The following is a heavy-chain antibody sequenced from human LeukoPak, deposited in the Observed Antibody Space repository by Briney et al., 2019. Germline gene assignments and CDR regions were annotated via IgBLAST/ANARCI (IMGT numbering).Heavy chain of an antibody. V-gene: IGHV3-21*01. J-gene: IGHJ4*02. Sequence: GGSLRLSCAASGFTFSSYSMNWVRQAPGKGLEWVSSISSSSSYIYYADSVKGRFTISRDNAKNSLYLQMNSLRAEDTAVYYCARDSVDIVVVPAAMGIDYWGQGTLVTVSS. CDR2: ISSSSSYI. CDR3: ARDSVDIVVVPAAMGIDY. D-gene: IGHD2-2*01. CDR1: GFTFSSYS.